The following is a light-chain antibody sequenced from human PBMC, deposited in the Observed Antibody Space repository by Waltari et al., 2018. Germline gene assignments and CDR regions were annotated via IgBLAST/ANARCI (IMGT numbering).Light chain of an antibody. V-gene: IGKV1-5*03. CDR1: QSISSW. Sequence: DIQMTQSPSTLSASVGDRVTIPCRASQSISSWLAWYQQKPGKAPKLLIYKASSLESGVPSRVSGSGSGTEFTLTISSLQPDDFATYYCQQYNSYKTCGQGTKVEIK. CDR2: KAS. CDR3: QQYNSYKT. J-gene: IGKJ1*01.